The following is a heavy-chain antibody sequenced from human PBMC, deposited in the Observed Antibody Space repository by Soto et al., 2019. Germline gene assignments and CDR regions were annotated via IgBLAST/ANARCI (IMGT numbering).Heavy chain of an antibody. V-gene: IGHV3-21*01. CDR3: ARDGSGSYYNGPGAFDI. CDR2: ISSSSSYI. D-gene: IGHD3-10*01. J-gene: IGHJ3*02. CDR1: GFTFSSYS. Sequence: GGSLRLSCAASGFTFSSYSMNWVRQAPGKGLEWVSSISSSSSYIYYADSVKGRFTISRDNAKNSLYLQMNSLRAEDTAVYYCARDGSGSYYNGPGAFDIWGQGTMVTVSS.